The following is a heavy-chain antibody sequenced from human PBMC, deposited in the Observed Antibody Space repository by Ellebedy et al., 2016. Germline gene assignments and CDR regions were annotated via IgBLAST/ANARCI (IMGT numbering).Heavy chain of an antibody. Sequence: SETLSLTCTVSGIAIRRDFWSWIRQSPGKGLEWIGYIPYSGGPNYNAALRGRVTISLDTSRNQFFLELTSVTPADTAVYFCARNTGWYCHDSWGQGTLVTVSS. J-gene: IGHJ4*02. CDR3: ARNTGWYCHDS. D-gene: IGHD6-19*01. CDR1: GIAIRRDF. CDR2: IPYSGGP. V-gene: IGHV4-59*08.